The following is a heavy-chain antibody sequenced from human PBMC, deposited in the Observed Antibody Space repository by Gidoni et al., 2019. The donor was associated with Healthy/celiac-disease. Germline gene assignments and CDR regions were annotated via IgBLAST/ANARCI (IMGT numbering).Heavy chain of an antibody. CDR2: GGTT. J-gene: IGHJ4*02. D-gene: IGHD2-21*01. Sequence: GGTTEYAASVKGRFTISRDDSKSIAYLQMNSLKTEDTAVYYCTRDLEAYWAANFDYWGQGTLVTVSS. CDR3: TRDLEAYWAANFDY. V-gene: IGHV3-49*02.